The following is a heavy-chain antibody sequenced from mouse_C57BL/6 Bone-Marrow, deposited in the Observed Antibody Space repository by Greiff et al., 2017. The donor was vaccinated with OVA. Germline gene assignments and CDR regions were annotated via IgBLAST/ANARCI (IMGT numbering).Heavy chain of an antibody. D-gene: IGHD2-4*01. Sequence: EVQVVESGGGLVQPGGSLKLSCAASGFTFSDYGMAWVRQAPRKGPEWVAFISNLAYSIYYADTVTGRFTISRENAKNTLYLEMSSLRSEDTAMYYCAREDYDYDAPFAYWGQGTLVTVSA. J-gene: IGHJ3*01. CDR2: ISNLAYSI. CDR3: AREDYDYDAPFAY. CDR1: GFTFSDYG. V-gene: IGHV5-15*01.